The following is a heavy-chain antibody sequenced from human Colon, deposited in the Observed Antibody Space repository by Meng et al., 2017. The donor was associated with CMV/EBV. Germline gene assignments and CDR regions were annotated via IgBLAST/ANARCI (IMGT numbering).Heavy chain of an antibody. CDR1: GLTFSSSW. CDR2: ILIDGNER. D-gene: IGHD6-13*01. J-gene: IGHJ4*02. V-gene: IGHV3-7*01. CDR3: ARDSAGSFDF. Sequence: GESLKISCAASGLTFSSSWMSWVRQSPGKGLEWVAGILIDGNERYYVDSVRGRFTISRDNAVNSVYLEMNNLRLDDTAVYFCARDSAGSFDFWGQGTLVTVSS.